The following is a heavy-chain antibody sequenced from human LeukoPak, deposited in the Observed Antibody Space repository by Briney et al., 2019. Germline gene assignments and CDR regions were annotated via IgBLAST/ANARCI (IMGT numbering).Heavy chain of an antibody. CDR2: ISGSGGST. V-gene: IGHV3-23*01. CDR1: GFTFSSYA. CDR3: AKWSDFWSGYGPFDP. J-gene: IGHJ5*02. D-gene: IGHD3-3*01. Sequence: GGSLRLSCAASGFTFSSYAMSWVRQAPGKGLEWVSAISGSGGSTYYADSVKGRFTISRDNSKNTLYLQMNSLRAEDTAVYYCAKWSDFWSGYGPFDPWGQGTLVTVSS.